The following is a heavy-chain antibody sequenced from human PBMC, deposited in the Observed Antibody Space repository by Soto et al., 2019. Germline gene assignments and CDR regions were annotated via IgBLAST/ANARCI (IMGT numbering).Heavy chain of an antibody. CDR2: IWYDGSNK. CDR1: GFTFSSYG. Sequence: PGGSLRLSCAASGFTFSSYGMHWVRQAPGKGLEWVAVIWYDGSNKYYADSVKGRFTISRDNSKNTLYLQMNSLRAEDTAVYYCARESSSLGHYFDYWGQGTLVTVSS. CDR3: ARESSSLGHYFDY. V-gene: IGHV3-33*01. D-gene: IGHD6-13*01. J-gene: IGHJ4*02.